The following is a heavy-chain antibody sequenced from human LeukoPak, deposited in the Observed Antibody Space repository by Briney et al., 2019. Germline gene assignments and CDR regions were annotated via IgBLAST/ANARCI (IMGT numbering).Heavy chain of an antibody. Sequence: GGSLRLSCAASGFTFDDYAMHWVRQAPGKGLEWVSLISGDGGSTYYADSVKGRFTISRDNAKNSLYQQMNSLRAEDMALYYCAKDMGDGFIIGNDAFDIWGQGTMVTVSS. V-gene: IGHV3-43*02. CDR3: AKDMGDGFIIGNDAFDI. CDR1: GFTFDDYA. J-gene: IGHJ3*02. D-gene: IGHD5-24*01. CDR2: ISGDGGST.